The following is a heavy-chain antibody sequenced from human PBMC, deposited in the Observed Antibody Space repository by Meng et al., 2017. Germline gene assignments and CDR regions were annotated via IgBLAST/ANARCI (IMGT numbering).Heavy chain of an antibody. D-gene: IGHD6-13*01. Sequence: GESLKISCGASGFTFSSYWMSWVRQAPGKGLEWVANIKEDGSEKYYVDSVKGRFTISRDNAKNSLYLQMNSLRVEDTAVYYCARDGSYSSSWYWVYWGQGTLVTVSS. V-gene: IGHV3-7*01. CDR1: GFTFSSYW. J-gene: IGHJ4*02. CDR2: IKEDGSEK. CDR3: ARDGSYSSSWYWVY.